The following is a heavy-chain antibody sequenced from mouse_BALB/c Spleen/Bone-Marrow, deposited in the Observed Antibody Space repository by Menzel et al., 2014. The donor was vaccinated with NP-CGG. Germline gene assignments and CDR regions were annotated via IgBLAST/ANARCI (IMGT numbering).Heavy chain of an antibody. Sequence: EVQRVESGGGLVQPGGSLKLSCATSGFTFSDYYMYWVRQTPEKRLEWVAYISNGGGSTYYPGTVKGRFTISRDNAKNPLYLHASRLKSGDTAMYYCARQEIYYGYDPFVYWGQGTRVTVS. D-gene: IGHD2-2*01. CDR3: ARQEIYYGYDPFVY. J-gene: IGHJ3*01. CDR2: ISNGGGST. CDR1: GFTFSDYY. V-gene: IGHV5-12*02.